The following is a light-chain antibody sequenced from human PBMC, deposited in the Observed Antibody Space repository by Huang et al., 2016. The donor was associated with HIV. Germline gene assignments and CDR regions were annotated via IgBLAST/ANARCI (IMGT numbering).Light chain of an antibody. CDR1: QSINSN. J-gene: IGKJ1*01. CDR2: GAS. Sequence: EIVLTQSLATLSVSPGERATLSCRASQSINSNLAWYQQKYGQAPRLLISGASTRASGIPARFSGSGSRTEFTLTISSLQSEDFAVYYCQQYYHWPQTFGQGTKVEIK. V-gene: IGKV3-15*01. CDR3: QQYYHWPQT.